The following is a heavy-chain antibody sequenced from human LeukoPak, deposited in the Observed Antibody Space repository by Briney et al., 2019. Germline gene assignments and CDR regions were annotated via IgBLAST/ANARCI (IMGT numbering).Heavy chain of an antibody. CDR3: VRLGRRDAYNYSFDY. D-gene: IGHD5-24*01. Sequence: PSGTLSLTCTVSGGSISSINYYWAWIRQPPGEGLEWIGTIYYSGSTYYNPSLKSRVTISVDTSKNQFSLNLSSVTAADTAVYYCVRLGRRDAYNYSFDYWGQGALVTVSS. CDR1: GGSISSINYY. CDR2: IYYSGST. J-gene: IGHJ4*02. V-gene: IGHV4-39*01.